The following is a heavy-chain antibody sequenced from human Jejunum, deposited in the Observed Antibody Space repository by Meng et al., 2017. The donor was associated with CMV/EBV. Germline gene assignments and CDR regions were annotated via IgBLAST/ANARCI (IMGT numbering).Heavy chain of an antibody. V-gene: IGHV3-74*01. J-gene: IGHJ4*02. D-gene: IGHD3-3*01. CDR1: GFTFSRYW. CDR3: ARESDDFLSGYLFDY. Sequence: GFTFSRYWMHWVRQAPGKGLLWVSRIDSDGGSTTYADSVKGRFTISRDNAKNTLYLQMNSLRVEDTAVYYCARESDDFLSGYLFDYWGQGTLVTVSS. CDR2: IDSDGGST.